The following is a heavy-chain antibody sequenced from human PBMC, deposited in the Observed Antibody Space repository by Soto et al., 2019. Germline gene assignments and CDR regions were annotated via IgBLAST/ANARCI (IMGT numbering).Heavy chain of an antibody. CDR3: ARDMNLRRGWAGTSYYYGMDV. D-gene: IGHD6-19*01. J-gene: IGHJ6*02. CDR1: GFTFSNYS. V-gene: IGHV3-21*01. Sequence: PGGSLRLSCAASGFTFSNYSMNWIRQAPGKGLEWVSSISSSSSYIYYADSVKGRFTISRDNAKNSLYLQMNSLRAEDTAVYYCARDMNLRRGWAGTSYYYGMDVWGQATTVTVSS. CDR2: ISSSSSYI.